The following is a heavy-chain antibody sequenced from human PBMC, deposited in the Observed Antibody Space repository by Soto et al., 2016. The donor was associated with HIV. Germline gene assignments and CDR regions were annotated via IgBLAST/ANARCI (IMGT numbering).Heavy chain of an antibody. CDR2: MYHSGST. Sequence: QVQLQESGPGLVKPSETLSLICAVSGYSISNGYYWGWIRQAPGKGLEWIGSMYHSGSTYYNPSLKSRVTISLDTSKNQLSLKLSPVTAADTALYFCARDLRDTMLQGGFDYWGQGTLVTVSS. CDR3: ARDLRDTMLQGGFDY. V-gene: IGHV4-38-2*02. D-gene: IGHD3-10*01. J-gene: IGHJ4*02. CDR1: GYSISNGYY.